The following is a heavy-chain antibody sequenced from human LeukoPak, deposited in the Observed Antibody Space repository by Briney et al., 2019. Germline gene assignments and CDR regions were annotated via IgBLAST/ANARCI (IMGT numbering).Heavy chain of an antibody. D-gene: IGHD3-22*01. Sequence: GGSLRLSCAASGFTLSSYSMNWVRQAPGKGLEWVSYISITSSTIYYADSVKGRFTISRDNAKNSLYLQMNSLRAEDTAVYYCARDRRYYYDSSASVPAFDIWGQGTMVTVSS. CDR2: ISITSSTI. J-gene: IGHJ3*02. CDR1: GFTLSSYS. V-gene: IGHV3-48*04. CDR3: ARDRRYYYDSSASVPAFDI.